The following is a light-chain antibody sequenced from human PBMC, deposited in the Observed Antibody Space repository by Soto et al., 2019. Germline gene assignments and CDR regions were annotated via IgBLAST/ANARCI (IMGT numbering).Light chain of an antibody. V-gene: IGKV3D-7*01. CDR3: QQDYKLPSWT. Sequence: PGERVTLSCRASQSVSSSYLTGYQQKPGQAPRLLIYGASTRAAGIPARFSGSGSGADFTLTISSLQPEDFAVYHCQQDYKLPSWTFGQGTKVDI. CDR1: QSVSSSY. J-gene: IGKJ1*01. CDR2: GAS.